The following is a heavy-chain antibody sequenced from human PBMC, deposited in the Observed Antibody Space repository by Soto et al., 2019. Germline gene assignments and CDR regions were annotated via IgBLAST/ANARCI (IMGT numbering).Heavy chain of an antibody. J-gene: IGHJ4*02. D-gene: IGHD3-22*01. CDR3: ARVGWAYYYDSSGYPDY. V-gene: IGHV3-48*02. CDR2: ISSSSSTI. CDR1: GFTFSNYS. Sequence: VQLVESGGGVVQPGRSLRLSCAASGFTFSNYSMNWVRQAPGKGLEWVSYISSSSSTIYYADSVKGRFTISRDNAKNSLYLQMNSLRDEDTAVYYCARVGWAYYYDSSGYPDYWGQGTLVTVSS.